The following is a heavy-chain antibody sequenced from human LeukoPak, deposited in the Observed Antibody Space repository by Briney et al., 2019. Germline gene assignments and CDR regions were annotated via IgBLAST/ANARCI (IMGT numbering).Heavy chain of an antibody. Sequence: GGSLRLSCAASGFTFSSYSMNWVRQAPGQGLEWVSYISSSSSTIYYADSVKGRFTISRDNAKNSLYLQMNSLKAEDTAVYYCARGGYCSSTSCYVSGWFDPWGKGTLVTVSS. CDR2: ISSSSSTI. CDR3: ARGGYCSSTSCYVSGWFDP. CDR1: GFTFSSYS. J-gene: IGHJ5*02. V-gene: IGHV3-48*01. D-gene: IGHD2-2*01.